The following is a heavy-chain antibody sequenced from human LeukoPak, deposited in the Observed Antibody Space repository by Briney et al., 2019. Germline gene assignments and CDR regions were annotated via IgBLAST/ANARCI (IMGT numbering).Heavy chain of an antibody. V-gene: IGHV1-2*02. Sequence: GASVKVSCKASGYTFTGYYKHWVRQAPGQGLEWMGWINPNSGGTNYAQKFQGRVTMTRNTSISTAYMELSRLRSDDTAVYYCARDLYYDSSGYYTGYFDYWGQGTLVTVSS. D-gene: IGHD3-22*01. CDR1: GYTFTGYY. CDR3: ARDLYYDSSGYYTGYFDY. CDR2: INPNSGGT. J-gene: IGHJ4*02.